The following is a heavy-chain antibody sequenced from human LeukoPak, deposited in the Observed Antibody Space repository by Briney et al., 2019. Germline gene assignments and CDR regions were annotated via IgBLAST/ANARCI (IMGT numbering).Heavy chain of an antibody. CDR3: AKEEDGGYAHDC. D-gene: IGHD5-12*01. Sequence: GGSLRLSCVASGFTFSTYGMSWVRQAPGKGLEWVSAISGDGSKTYYADSVKGRFTISRDNSKNTVYLQMNGLGAEATAVYYCAKEEDGGYAHDCWGQGTLVTVSS. CDR1: GFTFSTYG. J-gene: IGHJ4*02. V-gene: IGHV3-23*01. CDR2: ISGDGSKT.